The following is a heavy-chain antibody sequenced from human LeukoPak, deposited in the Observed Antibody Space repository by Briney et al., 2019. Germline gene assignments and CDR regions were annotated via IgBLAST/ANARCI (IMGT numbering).Heavy chain of an antibody. V-gene: IGHV6-1*01. J-gene: IGHJ5*02. CDR2: TYYRSKWYN. CDR1: GDSVSSNSAA. D-gene: IGHD7-27*01. CDR3: ARNPISITGDNWFDP. Sequence: SQTLSLTCAISGDSVSSNSAAWNWIRQSPSRGLGWLGRTYYRSKWYNDYAVSVKNRITINPDTSKNQFSLQLNSVTPEDTAVYYCARNPISITGDNWFDPWGQGTLVTVSS.